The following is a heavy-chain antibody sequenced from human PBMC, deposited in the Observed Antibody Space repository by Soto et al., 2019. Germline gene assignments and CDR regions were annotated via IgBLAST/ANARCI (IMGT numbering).Heavy chain of an antibody. Sequence: GGSLRLSCAASGFTFSDYYMSWFRQAPEKGLEWVSYASGSGGVKLYADSVKGRLTISRDNAKNSLYLQLNSLRADDTAVYYCARLGSIAAAGTPDYWGQGTLVTVSS. CDR3: ARLGSIAAAGTPDY. J-gene: IGHJ4*02. D-gene: IGHD6-13*01. CDR1: GFTFSDYY. V-gene: IGHV3-11*01. CDR2: ASGSGGVK.